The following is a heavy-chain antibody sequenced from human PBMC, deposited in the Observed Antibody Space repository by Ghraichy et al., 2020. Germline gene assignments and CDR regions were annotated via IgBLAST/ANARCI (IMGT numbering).Heavy chain of an antibody. V-gene: IGHV3-7*01. J-gene: IGHJ4*02. CDR2: IKQDGSEK. D-gene: IGHD3-16*02. CDR1: GFTFSSYW. Sequence: GGSLRLSCAASGFTFSSYWMSWVRQAPGKGLEWVANIKQDGSEKYYVDSVKGRFTISRDNAKNSLYLQMNSLRAEDTAVYYCASVYYDYVWGSYRQTGGCYFDYWGQGTLVTVSS. CDR3: ASVYYDYVWGSYRQTGGCYFDY.